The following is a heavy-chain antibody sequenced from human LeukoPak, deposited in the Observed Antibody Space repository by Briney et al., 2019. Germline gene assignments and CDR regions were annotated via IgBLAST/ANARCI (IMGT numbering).Heavy chain of an antibody. D-gene: IGHD6-13*01. Sequence: GGSLRLSCAASGFTFNSYSMNWVRQAPGKGLEWVSFISSSSSYIYYSDSVKGRFTVSRDNAKNSLYLEMNSLRAEDTAVYYCARVAEAAAFDSWGQGTLVTVSS. J-gene: IGHJ4*02. CDR2: ISSSSSYI. CDR1: GFTFNSYS. CDR3: ARVAEAAAFDS. V-gene: IGHV3-21*01.